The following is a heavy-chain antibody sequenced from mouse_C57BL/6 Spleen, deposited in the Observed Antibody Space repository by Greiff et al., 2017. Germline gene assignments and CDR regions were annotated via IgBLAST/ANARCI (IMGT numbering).Heavy chain of an antibody. CDR2: IHPNSGST. D-gene: IGHD1-1*01. CDR1: GYTFTSYW. Sequence: QVQLQQPGAELVKPGASVKLSCKASGYTFTSYWMHWVKQRPGQGLEWIGMIHPNSGSTNYNEKFKSKATLTVDKSSSTAYMQLSSLTSEDSAVYYCAIITTVVEPDYWGQGTTLTVSS. J-gene: IGHJ2*01. V-gene: IGHV1-64*01. CDR3: AIITTVVEPDY.